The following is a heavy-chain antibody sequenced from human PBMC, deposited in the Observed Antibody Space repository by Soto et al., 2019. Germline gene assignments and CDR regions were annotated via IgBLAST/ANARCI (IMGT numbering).Heavy chain of an antibody. J-gene: IGHJ4*02. D-gene: IGHD3-9*01. CDR1: GFTFSNYW. CDR2: IKEDGSEK. Sequence: PGGSLRLSCAASGFTFSNYWMSWVRQAPGKGLEWVANIKEDGSEKYYVDSVKGRFAISRDNAKNSLYLQMNSLRAEDTAVYYCATLLRFFDWFPSDYWGQGTLVTVSS. V-gene: IGHV3-7*01. CDR3: ATLLRFFDWFPSDY.